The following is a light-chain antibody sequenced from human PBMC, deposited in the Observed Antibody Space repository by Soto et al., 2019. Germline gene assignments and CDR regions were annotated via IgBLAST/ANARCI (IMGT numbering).Light chain of an antibody. CDR2: STS. CDR1: TGAVTNTNY. CDR3: LLYAGNTQV. J-gene: IGLJ3*02. V-gene: IGLV7-43*01. Sequence: QAVVTQEPSLTVSPGGTVTLTCASSTGAVTNTNYPNWVHQKPGQAPKSLIHSTSMKHSWTPARFSGSLIGGKAALTLSTVQPEDEAEYYCLLYAGNTQVFGEGTKLTVL.